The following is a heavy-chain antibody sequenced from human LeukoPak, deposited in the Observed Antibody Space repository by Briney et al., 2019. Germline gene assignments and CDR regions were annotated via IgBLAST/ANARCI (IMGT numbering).Heavy chain of an antibody. D-gene: IGHD5-12*01. CDR1: GYTFTGYY. J-gene: IGHJ3*02. V-gene: IGHV1-2*02. CDR3: ARVRLPNPLGAFDI. Sequence: GASVRVSCKASGYTFTGYYMHWVRQAPGQGLEWMGWINPNSGGTNYAQKFQGRVTMTRDTSISTAYMELSRLRSDDTAVYYCARVRLPNPLGAFDIWGQGTMVTVSS. CDR2: INPNSGGT.